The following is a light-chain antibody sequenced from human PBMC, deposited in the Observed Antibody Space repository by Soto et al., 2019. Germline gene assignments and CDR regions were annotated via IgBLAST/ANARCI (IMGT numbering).Light chain of an antibody. CDR3: QHYQTLPLT. CDR2: DAS. J-gene: IGKJ4*01. Sequence: DIQMTQSPSSLSASVGDRVAITCQASQYISNYLNWYQQKPGKAPKLLIYDASNLETGVPSRFNGSGSGTEFTLTINSLQPGDIATYYCQHYQTLPLTFGGGTKVEIK. V-gene: IGKV1-33*01. CDR1: QYISNY.